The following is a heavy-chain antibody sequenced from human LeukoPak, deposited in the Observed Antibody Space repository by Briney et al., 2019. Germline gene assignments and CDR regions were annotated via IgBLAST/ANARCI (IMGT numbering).Heavy chain of an antibody. CDR3: ARDRFMVRGVMVGTFDL. CDR1: GFTFSDYA. CDR2: IGYDGSNK. J-gene: IGHJ3*01. D-gene: IGHD3-10*01. V-gene: IGHV3-33*01. Sequence: GGSLRLSCAASGFTFSDYAMHWVRQAPGKGLEWVAVIGYDGSNKYDADSVKGRFTISRDNSKNMMYLQMNSLRAEDTAVYYCARDRFMVRGVMVGTFDLWGQGTIVTVSS.